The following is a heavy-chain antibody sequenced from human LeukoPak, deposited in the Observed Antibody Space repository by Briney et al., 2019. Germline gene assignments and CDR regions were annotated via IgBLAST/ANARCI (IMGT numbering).Heavy chain of an antibody. D-gene: IGHD3-3*01. Sequence: PGRSLRLCCAASGFTFSSYGMHWVRQAPGKGLEWVAVISYDGSNKYYADSVKGRFTISRDNSKNTLYLQMNSLRAEDTAVYYCAKRLEPSAYYDFWSGYYFDYWGQGTLVTVSS. CDR2: ISYDGSNK. J-gene: IGHJ4*02. CDR3: AKRLEPSAYYDFWSGYYFDY. CDR1: GFTFSSYG. V-gene: IGHV3-30*18.